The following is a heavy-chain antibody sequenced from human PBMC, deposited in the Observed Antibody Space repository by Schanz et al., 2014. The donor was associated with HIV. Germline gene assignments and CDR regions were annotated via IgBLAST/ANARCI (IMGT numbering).Heavy chain of an antibody. D-gene: IGHD3-16*01. CDR2: IRDSDGIAT. V-gene: IGHV3-33*03. CDR3: AKLAVRSDYNGRDY. J-gene: IGHJ4*02. CDR1: GITFSTSG. Sequence: QVQLVESGGGVVQPGRSLRLSCAASGITFSTSGMHWVRQAPGKGLEWISAIRDSDGIATYADSVKGRFTISKDNSKNTLYLQLNNLRVEDTATYFCAKLAVRSDYNGRDYWGQGTLVIVSS.